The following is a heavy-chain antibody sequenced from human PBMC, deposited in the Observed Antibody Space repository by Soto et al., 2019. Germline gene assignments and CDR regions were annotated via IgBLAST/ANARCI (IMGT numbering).Heavy chain of an antibody. D-gene: IGHD3-16*01. CDR2: ISYDGSNK. CDR1: GFTFSSYG. J-gene: IGHJ6*03. Sequence: GGSLILSCAASGFTFSSYGMHWVRQAPGKGLEWVAVISYDGSNKYYADSVKGRFTISRDNSKNTLYLQMNSPRAEDTAVYYCAKGGRPSYYYYYMDVWGKGTTVTVSS. V-gene: IGHV3-30*18. CDR3: AKGGRPSYYYYYMDV.